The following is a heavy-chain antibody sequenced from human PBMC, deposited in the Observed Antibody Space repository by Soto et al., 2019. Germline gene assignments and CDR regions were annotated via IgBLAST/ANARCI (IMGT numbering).Heavy chain of an antibody. CDR3: ARSSGAAFDY. J-gene: IGHJ4*02. D-gene: IGHD3-22*01. CDR1: AFSLSNYW. Sequence: EVQLLESGGGLIQPGGSLRLSCAASAFSLSNYWMSWVRQAPGKGLEWVANIKQDGSEKYYVDSVKGRFTISRDNAKNLLYLQMNSLGAEDTAVYYCARSSGAAFDYWGQGTLVTVSS. V-gene: IGHV3-7*01. CDR2: IKQDGSEK.